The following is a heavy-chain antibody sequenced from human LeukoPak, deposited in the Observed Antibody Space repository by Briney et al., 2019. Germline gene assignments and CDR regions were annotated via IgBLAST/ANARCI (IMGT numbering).Heavy chain of an antibody. Sequence: SEALSLTCAVYGGSFSGYYWSWIRLPPAKGLEWIGEINHSGSTNYNSSLKSRVTISVDTSKTQFSLKLSSVTAADTAVYYCARGPSAVAGLSRWGQGTLVTVSS. CDR1: GGSFSGYY. CDR2: INHSGST. CDR3: ARGPSAVAGLSR. D-gene: IGHD6-19*01. V-gene: IGHV4-34*01. J-gene: IGHJ4*02.